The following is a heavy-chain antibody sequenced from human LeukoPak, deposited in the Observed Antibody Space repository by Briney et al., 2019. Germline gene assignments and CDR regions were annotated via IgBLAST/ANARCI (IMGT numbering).Heavy chain of an antibody. D-gene: IGHD3-22*01. CDR2: INPSGGST. CDR1: GYTFTSHD. CDR3: ARDYVPTTYYYDSSGSPAFDP. V-gene: IGHV1-46*01. J-gene: IGHJ5*02. Sequence: ASVKVSCKASGYTFTSHDINWVRQATGQGLEWMGIINPSGGSTSYAQKFQGRVTMTRDTSTSTVYMELSSLRSEDTAVYYCARDYVPTTYYYDSSGSPAFDPWGQGTLVTVSS.